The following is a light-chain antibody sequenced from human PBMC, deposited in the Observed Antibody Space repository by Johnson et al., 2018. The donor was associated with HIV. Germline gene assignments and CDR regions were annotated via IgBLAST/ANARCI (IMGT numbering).Light chain of an antibody. CDR1: SSNIGNNY. Sequence: QSVLTQSPSVSAAPGQKVTISCSGSSSNIGNNYVSWYQQLPGTAPKLLIYDNNKRPSGIPDRFSGSTSGTSATLGISGLQTGDEADYYCGTWDSSLSPFGTGTKVTVL. V-gene: IGLV1-51*01. CDR3: GTWDSSLSP. J-gene: IGLJ1*01. CDR2: DNN.